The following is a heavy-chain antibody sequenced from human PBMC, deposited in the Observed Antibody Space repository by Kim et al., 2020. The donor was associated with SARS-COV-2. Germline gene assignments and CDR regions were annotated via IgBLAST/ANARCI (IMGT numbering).Heavy chain of an antibody. Sequence: GRFTISRDNSKNTLYLQMNSLSAEDTAVYYCAKAGGRFLEWLLIRGAFDIWGQGTMVTVSS. D-gene: IGHD3-3*01. V-gene: IGHV3-23*01. CDR3: AKAGGRFLEWLLIRGAFDI. J-gene: IGHJ3*02.